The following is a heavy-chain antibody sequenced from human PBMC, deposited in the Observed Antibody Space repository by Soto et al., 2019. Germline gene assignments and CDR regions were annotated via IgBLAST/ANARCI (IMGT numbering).Heavy chain of an antibody. V-gene: IGHV4-34*01. J-gene: IGHJ6*02. Sequence: PSETLSLTCAVYGGSLSGYYWSWIRQPPGKGLEWIGEINHSGSTNYNPSLKSRVTISVDTSKNQFSLKLSSVTAADTAVYYCARGRGGYSYTDYYYGMDVWGQGTTVTVSS. CDR1: GGSLSGYY. CDR2: INHSGST. CDR3: ARGRGGYSYTDYYYGMDV. D-gene: IGHD5-18*01.